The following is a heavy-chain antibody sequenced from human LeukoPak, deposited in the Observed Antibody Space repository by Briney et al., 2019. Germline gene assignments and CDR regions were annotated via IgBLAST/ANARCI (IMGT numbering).Heavy chain of an antibody. Sequence: GGSLRLSCAASGFTFDDYGMGWVRQAPGKGLEWVSGINWNGGSTGYADSVKGRFTISRDNAKNSLYLQMNSLRAEDTALYYCARDSTRSYYYMDVWGKGTTVTVSS. V-gene: IGHV3-20*04. J-gene: IGHJ6*03. D-gene: IGHD2-2*01. CDR3: ARDSTRSYYYMDV. CDR2: INWNGGST. CDR1: GFTFDDYG.